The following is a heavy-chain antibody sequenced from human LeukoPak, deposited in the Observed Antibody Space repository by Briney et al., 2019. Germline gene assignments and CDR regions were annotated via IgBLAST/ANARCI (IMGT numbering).Heavy chain of an antibody. CDR3: ARDDYGSGSTDAFDI. CDR1: GVTFDDDG. V-gene: IGHV3-20*04. J-gene: IGHJ3*02. D-gene: IGHD3-10*01. Sequence: PGGTLRLSCAVSGVTFDDDGKSWGRQGPGKGLEGGSGMIWNGGRTAYAASLKGRLTISTPHPKTSLYLQMHLLRAEHTALYYCARDDYGSGSTDAFDISGQGTTVTVSS. CDR2: MIWNGGRT.